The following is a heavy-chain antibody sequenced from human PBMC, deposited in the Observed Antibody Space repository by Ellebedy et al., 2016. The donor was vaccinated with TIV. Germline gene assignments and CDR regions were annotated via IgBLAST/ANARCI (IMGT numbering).Heavy chain of an antibody. D-gene: IGHD3-22*01. V-gene: IGHV3-48*02. J-gene: IGHJ4*02. CDR2: ISDNSNTI. Sequence: GESLKISXASSGFNFSSYSMNWVRPAPGKGLEWISYISDNSNTIYYADSVKGRFTISRDNAKNSLSLHMNSLRDEDTAVYYCAREPYYPYYSDYWGQGTLVTVSS. CDR1: GFNFSSYS. CDR3: AREPYYPYYSDY.